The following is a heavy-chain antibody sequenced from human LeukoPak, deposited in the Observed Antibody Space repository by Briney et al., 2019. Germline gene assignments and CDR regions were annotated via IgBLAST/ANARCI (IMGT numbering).Heavy chain of an antibody. D-gene: IGHD3-3*01. Sequence: AAVKVSCKVSGDSLTHLNIQWVRQAPRKGREGVGWFDPEQAKRIYAQNSQGRVSMTEDASTDTADTRPKSLKSEDTALYYRVTRGGDFSSGIETWGQGTLVTVSS. V-gene: IGHV1-24*01. CDR3: VTRGGDFSSGIET. J-gene: IGHJ5*02. CDR2: FDPEQAKR. CDR1: GDSLTHLN.